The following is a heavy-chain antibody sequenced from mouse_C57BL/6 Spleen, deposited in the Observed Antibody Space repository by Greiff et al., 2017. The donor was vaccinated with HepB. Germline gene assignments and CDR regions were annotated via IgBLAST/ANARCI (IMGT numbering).Heavy chain of an antibody. CDR3: ASTTVVAEGFAY. V-gene: IGHV1-64*01. D-gene: IGHD1-1*01. CDR2: IHPNSGST. CDR1: GYTFTSYW. J-gene: IGHJ3*01. Sequence: QVQLKESGAELVKPGASVKLSCKASGYTFTSYWMHWVKQRPGQGLEWIGMIHPNSGSTNYNEKFKSKATLTVDKSSSTAYMQLSSLTSEDSAVYYCASTTVVAEGFAYWGQRTLVTVSA.